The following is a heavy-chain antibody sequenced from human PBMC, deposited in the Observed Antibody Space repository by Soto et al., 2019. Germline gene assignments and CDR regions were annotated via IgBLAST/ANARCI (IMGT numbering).Heavy chain of an antibody. J-gene: IGHJ4*02. CDR2: IDNTGSPT. CDR3: ARESKTWSMGIDC. D-gene: IGHD2-8*01. Sequence: GGSLRLSCAASGFTFSNYRMNWVRQAPGKGLEWVSYIDNTGSPTYYADSVKGRFSISRDNAKNSIYLQMNSLRDEDTAVYFCARESKTWSMGIDCWGQGALVTVSS. CDR1: GFTFSNYR. V-gene: IGHV3-48*02.